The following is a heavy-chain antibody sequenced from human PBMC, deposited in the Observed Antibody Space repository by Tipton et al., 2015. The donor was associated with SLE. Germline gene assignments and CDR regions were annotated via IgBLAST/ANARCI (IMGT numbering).Heavy chain of an antibody. CDR1: GGSISSSSYY. J-gene: IGHJ4*02. CDR2: IYYSGTT. CDR3: ARREGIGAAVDY. V-gene: IGHV4-39*01. D-gene: IGHD6-25*01. Sequence: TLSLTCSVSGGSISSSSYYWGWIRQPPGKGLEWIGSIYYSGTTYYNPSLKSRITISVDTSKNQFFLKMRSVTAADTAVYYCARREGIGAAVDYWGQGTPVTVSS.